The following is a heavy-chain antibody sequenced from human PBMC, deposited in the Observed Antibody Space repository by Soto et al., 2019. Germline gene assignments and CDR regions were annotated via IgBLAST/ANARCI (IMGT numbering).Heavy chain of an antibody. CDR2: IYYSGST. CDR1: GGSISSSSYY. J-gene: IGHJ6*02. CDR3: ASTPPRVGAAHSNYYYYGMDV. V-gene: IGHV4-39*01. D-gene: IGHD1-26*01. Sequence: PSETLSLTCTVSGGSISSSSYYWGWIRQPPGKGLEWIGSIYYSGSTYYNPSLKSRVTISVDTSKNQFSLKLSSVTAADTAVYYCASTPPRVGAAHSNYYYYGMDVWGQGTTVIVSS.